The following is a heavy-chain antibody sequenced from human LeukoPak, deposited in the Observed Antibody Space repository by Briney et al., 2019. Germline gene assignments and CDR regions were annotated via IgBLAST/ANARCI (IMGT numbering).Heavy chain of an antibody. CDR2: INHSGST. Sequence: SETLSLTCAVYGGSFSGYYWSWIRQPPGKGLERIGEINHSGSTNYNPSLKSRVTISVDTSKNQFSLKLSSVTAAGTAVYYCATCLGIAAAGTDWFDPWGQGTLVTVSS. CDR3: ATCLGIAAAGTDWFDP. V-gene: IGHV4-34*01. CDR1: GGSFSGYY. J-gene: IGHJ5*02. D-gene: IGHD6-13*01.